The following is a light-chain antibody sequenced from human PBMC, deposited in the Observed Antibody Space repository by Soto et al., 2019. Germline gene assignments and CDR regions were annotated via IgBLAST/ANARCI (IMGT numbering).Light chain of an antibody. CDR2: DVN. CDR3: CAYAGSYTL. V-gene: IGLV2-11*01. CDR1: SSDIGGYGF. J-gene: IGLJ2*01. Sequence: QSVLTQPRSVSGSPGQSVTISCTGTSSDIGGYGFVSWYQQHPGKAPKLLIYDVNKRPAGVPDRFSGSKSGNTASLTISGLQADDEADYYCCAYAGSYTLFGGGTKLTVL.